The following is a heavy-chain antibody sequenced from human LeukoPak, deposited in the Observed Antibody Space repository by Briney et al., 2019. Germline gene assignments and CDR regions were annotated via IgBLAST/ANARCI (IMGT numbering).Heavy chain of an antibody. V-gene: IGHV3-23*01. CDR1: GFTFRYFA. CDR3: AKDIDQLSAAHWYFDL. J-gene: IGHJ2*01. Sequence: GGSLRLPCAASGFTFRYFAMTWVRQAPGKGLEWVSAIGGSGGSTNYADSVKGRFTISRDNSKNTLYLQMNSLRAEHTALYYCAKDIDQLSAAHWYFDLWGRGTLVTVSS. D-gene: IGHD2-2*01. CDR2: IGGSGGST.